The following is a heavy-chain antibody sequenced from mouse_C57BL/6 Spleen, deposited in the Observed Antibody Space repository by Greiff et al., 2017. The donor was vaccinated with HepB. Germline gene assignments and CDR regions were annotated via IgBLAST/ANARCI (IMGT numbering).Heavy chain of an antibody. V-gene: IGHV1-52*01. CDR1: GYTFTSYW. J-gene: IGHJ3*01. Sequence: QVQLQQPGAELVRPGSSVKLSCKASGYTFTSYWMHWVKQRPIQGLEWIGNIDPSDSETHYNQKFKDKATLTVDKSSSTAYMQLSSLTSEDSAVYYCARENACWGFAYWGQGTLVTVSA. D-gene: IGHD4-1*01. CDR3: ARENACWGFAY. CDR2: IDPSDSET.